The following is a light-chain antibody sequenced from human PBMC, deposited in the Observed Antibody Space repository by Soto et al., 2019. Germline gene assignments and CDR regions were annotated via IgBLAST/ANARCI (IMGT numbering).Light chain of an antibody. J-gene: IGLJ1*01. Sequence: QSVLTQPPSASGPPGQRVTISCSGSVSNIGSNTVNWYQHLPGTAPRFLIYSNDQRPSGVPDRVSGSKSGTSASLAISGLQSEDEADYYCGSYAGGNTFVFGTGTKLTVL. CDR1: VSNIGSNT. CDR3: GSYAGGNTFV. CDR2: SND. V-gene: IGLV1-44*01.